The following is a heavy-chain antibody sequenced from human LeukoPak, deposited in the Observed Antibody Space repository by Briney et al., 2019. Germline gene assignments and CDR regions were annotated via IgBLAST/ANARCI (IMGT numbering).Heavy chain of an antibody. CDR2: INSDESST. V-gene: IGHV3-74*01. J-gene: IGHJ4*02. Sequence: GGSLRLSCAASGFTFSSYWMHWVRQAPGKGLVWVSRINSDESSTTYADFVKGRFIISRDNAKNTLYLQMNSLRAEDTAVYYCARESLAAAATFDYWGQGTRVTVSS. CDR3: ARESLAAAATFDY. D-gene: IGHD6-13*01. CDR1: GFTFSSYW.